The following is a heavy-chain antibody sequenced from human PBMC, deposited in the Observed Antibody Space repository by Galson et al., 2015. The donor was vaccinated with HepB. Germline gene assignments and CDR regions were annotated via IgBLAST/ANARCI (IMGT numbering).Heavy chain of an antibody. CDR3: AKDLGGYSYGGDYYYYYGMDV. V-gene: IGHV3-30*02. J-gene: IGHJ6*02. Sequence: SLRLSCAASGFTFSSYGMHWVRQAPGKGLEWVAFIRYDGSNKYYADSVKGRFTISRDNSKNTLYLQMNSLRAEDTAVYYCAKDLGGYSYGGDYYYYYGMDVWGQGTTVTVSS. CDR1: GFTFSSYG. CDR2: IRYDGSNK. D-gene: IGHD5-18*01.